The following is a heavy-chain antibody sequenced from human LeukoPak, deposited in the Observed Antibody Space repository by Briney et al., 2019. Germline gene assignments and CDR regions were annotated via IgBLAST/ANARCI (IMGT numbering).Heavy chain of an antibody. Sequence: PSETLSLTCTVSGGSISSSSYYWGWIRQPPGKGLEWIGSIYYSGSTYYNPSLRSRVTISVDTSKNQIFLKLSSVTAADTAIYYCARDPIHRDDYNADWGQGALVSVSS. J-gene: IGHJ4*02. CDR1: GGSISSSSYY. D-gene: IGHD5-24*01. CDR2: IYYSGST. CDR3: ARDPIHRDDYNAD. V-gene: IGHV4-39*07.